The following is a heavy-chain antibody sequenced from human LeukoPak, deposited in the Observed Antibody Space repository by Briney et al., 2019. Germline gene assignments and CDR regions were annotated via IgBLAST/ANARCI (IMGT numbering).Heavy chain of an antibody. J-gene: IGHJ4*02. D-gene: IGHD3-22*01. CDR1: GGSISSSSYY. CDR2: IYYSGST. V-gene: IGHV4-39*01. Sequence: SETLSLTCTVSGGSISSSSYYWGWIRQPPGKGLEWIGSIYYSGSTYYNPSLKSRVTISVDTSKNQFSLKLSSVTAADTAVYYCARHGRPYYYDSSGAYFDYWGQGTLVTVSS. CDR3: ARHGRPYYYDSSGAYFDY.